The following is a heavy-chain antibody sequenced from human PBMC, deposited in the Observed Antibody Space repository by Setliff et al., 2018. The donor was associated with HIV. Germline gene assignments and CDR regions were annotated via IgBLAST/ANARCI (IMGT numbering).Heavy chain of an antibody. J-gene: IGHJ6*02. D-gene: IGHD4-4*01. CDR2: INAGNGGT. V-gene: IGHV1-3*01. CDR1: GYTFTNYA. Sequence: ASVKVSCKASGYTFTNYAMHWVRQAPGQRLEWMGWINAGNGGTKYSQEFQGRVTFTWDTSASTAYMELSSLRSEDTALYYCARDSGDDYSDYYYYGMDVWGQGTTVTVSS. CDR3: ARDSGDDYSDYYYYGMDV.